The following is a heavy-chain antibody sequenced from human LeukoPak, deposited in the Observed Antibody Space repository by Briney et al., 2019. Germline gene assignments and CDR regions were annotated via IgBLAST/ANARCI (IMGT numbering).Heavy chain of an antibody. CDR3: ARDPEPIVVVIADSQTLFDY. CDR2: IYHSGST. CDR1: GYSISSGYY. D-gene: IGHD2-21*01. V-gene: IGHV4-38-2*02. Sequence: SETLSLTCTVSGYSISSGYYWGWIRQPPGKGLEYIGSIYHSGSTYYNPSPKSRVTISVDTSKNQFSLKLSSVTAADTAVYYCARDPEPIVVVIADSQTLFDYWGQGTLVTVSS. J-gene: IGHJ4*02.